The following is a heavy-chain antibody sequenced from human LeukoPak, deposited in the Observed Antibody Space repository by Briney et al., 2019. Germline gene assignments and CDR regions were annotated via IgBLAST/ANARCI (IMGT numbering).Heavy chain of an antibody. CDR3: AREAGMPPSTQQWPTSVDY. V-gene: IGHV3-7*05. CDR2: IKQDGSEK. D-gene: IGHD5-18*01. Sequence: GGSLRLSCVASGXTFSSSWMSWVRQAPGKGLEWVANIKQDGSEKYCVDSVKGRFTISRDNAKNSLYLQMNSLRAEDTAVYYCAREAGMPPSTQQWPTSVDYWGQGTLVTVSS. J-gene: IGHJ4*02. CDR1: GXTFSSSW.